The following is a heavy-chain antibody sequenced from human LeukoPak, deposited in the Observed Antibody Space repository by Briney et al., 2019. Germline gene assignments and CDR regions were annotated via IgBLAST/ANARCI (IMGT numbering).Heavy chain of an antibody. CDR2: IYYSGTT. V-gene: IGHV4-30-4*01. CDR1: GGSISSGDYY. CDR3: ARPDSSGWYFDL. D-gene: IGHD3-22*01. Sequence: SQTLSFTCTVSGGSISSGDYYWSWIRQPPGKGLEWIGYIYYSGTTNYNPSLKSRVTISVDTSKNQFSLKLSSLTAADTAVYYCARPDSSGWYFDLWGRGTLVTVSS. J-gene: IGHJ2*01.